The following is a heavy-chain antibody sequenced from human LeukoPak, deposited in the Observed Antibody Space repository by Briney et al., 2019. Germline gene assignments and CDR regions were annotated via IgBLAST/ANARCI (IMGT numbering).Heavy chain of an antibody. V-gene: IGHV4-39*07. CDR1: GGSISSSSYY. D-gene: IGHD3-22*01. CDR3: ARGVRYLESYYYDSSGYHI. Sequence: SETLSLTCTVSGGSISSSSYYWGWIRQPPGKELEWIGSIYYSGSTYYNPSLKSRVTISVDTSKNQFSLKLSSVTAADTAVYYCARGVRYLESYYYDSSGYHIWGQGTLVTVSS. CDR2: IYYSGST. J-gene: IGHJ4*02.